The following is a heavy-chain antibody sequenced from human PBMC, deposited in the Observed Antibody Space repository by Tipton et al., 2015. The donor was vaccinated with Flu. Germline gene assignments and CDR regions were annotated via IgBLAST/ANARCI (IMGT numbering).Heavy chain of an antibody. CDR3: AREQGSTTNWYFDL. CDR2: IYSGGST. Sequence: FLRLSCAASGFTVSSNYMSWVRQAPGKGLEWVSVIYSGGSTYYADSVKGRFTISRDNSKNTLYLQMNSLRAEDTAVYYCAREQGSTTNWYFDLWGRGTLVTVSS. V-gene: IGHV3-53*01. CDR1: GFTVSSNY. J-gene: IGHJ2*01. D-gene: IGHD1-26*01.